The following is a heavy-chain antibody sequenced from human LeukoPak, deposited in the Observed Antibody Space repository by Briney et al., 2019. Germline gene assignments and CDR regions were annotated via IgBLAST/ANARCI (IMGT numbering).Heavy chain of an antibody. V-gene: IGHV1-8*01. CDR3: GRVTGIDTFFYYYYGMDV. CDR2: MNPNSGNT. D-gene: IGHD1-20*01. Sequence: GASVKVSCKASGYTFASYDINWVRQATGQGLEWMGWMNPNSGNTGYAQKFQGRVTMTRNTSISTAYMELSSLRSEDTAVYYCGRVTGIDTFFYYYYGMDVWGQGTTVTVSS. CDR1: GYTFASYD. J-gene: IGHJ6*02.